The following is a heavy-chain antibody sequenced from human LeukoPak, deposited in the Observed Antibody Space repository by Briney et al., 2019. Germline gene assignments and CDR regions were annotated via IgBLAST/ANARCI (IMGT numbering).Heavy chain of an antibody. J-gene: IGHJ4*02. V-gene: IGHV3-30*14. D-gene: IGHD3-3*01. CDR2: ISYDGSNK. Sequence: GGSLRLSCAASGFTFSSYAMHWVRQAPGKGLEWVAVISYDGSNKYYADSVKGRFTISRDNSKNTLYLQMNSLRAEDTAVYYCASYDFWSGSNDYWGQGTLVTVSS. CDR3: ASYDFWSGSNDY. CDR1: GFTFSSYA.